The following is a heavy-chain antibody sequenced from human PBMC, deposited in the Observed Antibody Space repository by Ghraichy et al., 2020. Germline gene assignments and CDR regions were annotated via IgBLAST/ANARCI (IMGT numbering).Heavy chain of an antibody. CDR1: GGSISSYY. D-gene: IGHD3-3*01. J-gene: IGHJ4*02. CDR2: IYYSGST. CDR3: ASSYTILDYFDY. Sequence: SETLSLTCTVSGGSISSYYWSWIRQPPGKGLEWIGYIYYSGSTNYNPSLKSRVTISVDTSKNQFSLKLSSVTAADTAVYYCASSYTILDYFDYWGQGTLVTVSS. V-gene: IGHV4-59*01.